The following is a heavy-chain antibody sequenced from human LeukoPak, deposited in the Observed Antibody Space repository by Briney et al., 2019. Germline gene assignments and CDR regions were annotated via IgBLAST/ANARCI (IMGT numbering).Heavy chain of an antibody. CDR3: ARGPNYYDSSGYYFRFDY. CDR1: GYTFTSYY. CDR2: INPSGGST. Sequence: ASVTVSFKASGYTFTSYYMHWVRQAPGQGLEWMGIINPSGGSTSYAQKFQGRVTMTRDTSTSTVYMELSSLRSEDTAVYYCARGPNYYDSSGYYFRFDYWGQGTLVTVSS. J-gene: IGHJ4*02. D-gene: IGHD3-22*01. V-gene: IGHV1-46*01.